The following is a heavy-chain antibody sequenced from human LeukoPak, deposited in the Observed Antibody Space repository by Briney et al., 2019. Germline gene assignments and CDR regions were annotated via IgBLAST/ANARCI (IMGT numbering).Heavy chain of an antibody. Sequence: GGSLRLSCAASGFTFSSYAMSWVRQAPGKGLEWVSAISGSGGSTYYADSVKGRLTISRDNSKNTLYLQMNSLRAEDTAVYYCAKPAAAVEMATANFDYWGQGTLVTVSS. J-gene: IGHJ4*02. CDR2: ISGSGGST. CDR3: AKPAAAVEMATANFDY. CDR1: GFTFSSYA. V-gene: IGHV3-23*01. D-gene: IGHD5-24*01.